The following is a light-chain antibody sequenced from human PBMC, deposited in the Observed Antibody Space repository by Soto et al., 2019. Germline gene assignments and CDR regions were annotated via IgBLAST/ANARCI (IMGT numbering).Light chain of an antibody. V-gene: IGKV1-39*01. Sequence: DIQMTQSPSSLSASVGDRVTITCRASQSISTYLNWYQQKVGKAPKLLIYAASSLQRGGPSRFSGSASGTDFTLTISSLQPEDFATYYCQQSYSTPRTFGQGTKLEIK. CDR2: AAS. CDR3: QQSYSTPRT. CDR1: QSISTY. J-gene: IGKJ2*02.